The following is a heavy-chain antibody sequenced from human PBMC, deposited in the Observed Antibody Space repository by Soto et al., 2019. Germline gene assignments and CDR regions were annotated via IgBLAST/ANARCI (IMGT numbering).Heavy chain of an antibody. J-gene: IGHJ6*02. CDR2: ISSSSSTI. Sequence: GGSLRLSCAASGFTFSSYSMNWVRQAPGKGLEWVSYISSSSSTIYYADSVKGRFTISRDNAKNSPYLQMNSLRAEDTAVYYCARRIPFGYGMDVWGQGTTVTVSS. V-gene: IGHV3-48*01. D-gene: IGHD2-21*01. CDR3: ARRIPFGYGMDV. CDR1: GFTFSSYS.